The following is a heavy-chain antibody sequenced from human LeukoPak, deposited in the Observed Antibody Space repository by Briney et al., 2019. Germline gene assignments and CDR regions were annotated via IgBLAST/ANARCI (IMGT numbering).Heavy chain of an antibody. V-gene: IGHV4-38-2*02. CDR3: ATGYSNGWTSDFDY. D-gene: IGHD6-19*01. CDR2: IYYDGRT. J-gene: IGHJ4*02. Sequence: PSETLFLTCIVSGYSITSGYFWDWIRQPPGMGLEWIGTIYYDGRTFYNPSLKSRVTISSDTSKNQFSLKVRSVTAADTAVYYCATGYSNGWTSDFDYWGQGARVTVSS. CDR1: GYSITSGYF.